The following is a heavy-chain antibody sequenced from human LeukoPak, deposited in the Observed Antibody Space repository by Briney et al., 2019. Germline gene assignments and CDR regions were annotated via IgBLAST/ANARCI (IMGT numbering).Heavy chain of an antibody. J-gene: IGHJ4*02. CDR2: INSDGSGT. CDR1: GXIFSTYW. Sequence: PGGSLRLSWAASGXIFSTYWMHWVRQAPGKGLVWVSRINSDGSGTSYADSVKGRFTISRDNAKNTLYLQMNSLGAEDTAVYYCARDRGLLFDYWGQGTLVTASS. V-gene: IGHV3-74*01. CDR3: ARDRGLLFDY.